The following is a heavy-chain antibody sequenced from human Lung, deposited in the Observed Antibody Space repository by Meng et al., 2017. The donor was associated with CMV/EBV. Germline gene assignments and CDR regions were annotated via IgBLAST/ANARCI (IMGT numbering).Heavy chain of an antibody. CDR1: GFTFSSYA. CDR3: ARDQMEGVVVPAAMGY. CDR2: ISYDGSNK. Sequence: QVQLVGSGGGVVQPGRPLRLSCAVSGFTFSSYAMHWVRQAPGKGLEWVAVISYDGSNKYYADSVKGRFTISRDNSKNTLYLQMNSLRAEDTAVYYCARDQMEGVVVPAAMGYWGQGTLVTVSS. J-gene: IGHJ4*02. V-gene: IGHV3-30-3*01. D-gene: IGHD2-2*01.